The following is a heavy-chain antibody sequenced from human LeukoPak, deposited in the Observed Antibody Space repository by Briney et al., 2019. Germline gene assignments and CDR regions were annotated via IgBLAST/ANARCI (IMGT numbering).Heavy chain of an antibody. CDR3: ANSPAYSLGATELFDY. J-gene: IGHJ4*02. D-gene: IGHD1-26*01. V-gene: IGHV3-30*18. CDR2: ISYDGSNK. Sequence: GGSLRLSCAASGFTFSSYGMHWVRQAPGKGLEWVAVISYDGSNKYYADSVKGRFTISRDNSKNTLYLQMNSLRAEDTAVYYCANSPAYSLGATELFDYWGQGTLVTVSS. CDR1: GFTFSSYG.